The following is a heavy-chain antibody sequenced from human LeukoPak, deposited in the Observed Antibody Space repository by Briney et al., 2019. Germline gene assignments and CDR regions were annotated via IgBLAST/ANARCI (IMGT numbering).Heavy chain of an antibody. Sequence: GGSLRLSCAASGFTFSSYSMNWVRQAPGKGLEWVSSISSSSSYIYYADSVKGRFTISRDNAKNSLYLQMNSLRAEDTAVYYCGTKSSSSYKGMDYWGQGTLVTVSS. CDR2: ISSSSSYI. V-gene: IGHV3-21*01. D-gene: IGHD6-13*01. CDR3: GTKSSSSYKGMDY. CDR1: GFTFSSYS. J-gene: IGHJ4*02.